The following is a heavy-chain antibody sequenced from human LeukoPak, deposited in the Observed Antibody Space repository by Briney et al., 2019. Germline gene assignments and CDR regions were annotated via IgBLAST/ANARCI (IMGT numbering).Heavy chain of an antibody. CDR3: ARDLSFLGWELQGNDTDY. CDR1: GYSISSGYY. J-gene: IGHJ4*02. V-gene: IGHV4-38-2*02. Sequence: SETLSLTCTVSGYSISSGYYWGWIRQPPGKGLEWIGSIYHSGSTYYNPSLKSRVTISVDTSKNQFSLKLSSVTAADTAVYYCARDLSFLGWELQGNDTDYWGQGTLVTVSS. D-gene: IGHD1-26*01. CDR2: IYHSGST.